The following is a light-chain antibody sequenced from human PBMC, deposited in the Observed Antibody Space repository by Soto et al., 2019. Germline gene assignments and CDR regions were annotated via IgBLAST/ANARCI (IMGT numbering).Light chain of an antibody. J-gene: IGKJ4*01. CDR2: GAS. V-gene: IGKV3-20*01. Sequence: EIVWTECPGTLSLSPGERATLSCRASQSVSSSYLAWYQQKPGHAPSLLIYGASSRATGIPDRFSGSGSGTDFTLTISRLEPEDFAVYYCHQYGSSPLTFGGGTKVEIK. CDR1: QSVSSSY. CDR3: HQYGSSPLT.